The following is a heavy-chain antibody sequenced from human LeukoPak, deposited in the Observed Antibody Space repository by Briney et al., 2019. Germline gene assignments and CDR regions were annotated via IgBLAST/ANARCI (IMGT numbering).Heavy chain of an antibody. Sequence: GASVKVSCMASGYTFTSYDINWVRQAPGQGLEWMGWISAYNGNTNYAQKLQGRVTMTTDTSTSTAYMELRSLRSDDTAVYYCARDRRDNWNYAAGGYWGQGTLVTVSS. V-gene: IGHV1-18*01. CDR1: GYTFTSYD. J-gene: IGHJ4*02. D-gene: IGHD1-7*01. CDR2: ISAYNGNT. CDR3: ARDRRDNWNYAAGGY.